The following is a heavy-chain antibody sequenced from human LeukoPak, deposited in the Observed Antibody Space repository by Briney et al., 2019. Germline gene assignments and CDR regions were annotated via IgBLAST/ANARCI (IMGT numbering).Heavy chain of an antibody. V-gene: IGHV3-30*03. J-gene: IGHJ4*02. CDR3: ARVTNDGTSYYDY. CDR2: ISYGGSNK. D-gene: IGHD3/OR15-3a*01. CDR1: GFTFSNYG. Sequence: GGSLRLSCAASGFTFSNYGMHWVRQAPGQGLEWVADISYGGSNKYYSDSVKGRFTISRDNAKNSLYMEMNSLRAEDTAVYYCARVTNDGTSYYDYWGQGTLVTVSS.